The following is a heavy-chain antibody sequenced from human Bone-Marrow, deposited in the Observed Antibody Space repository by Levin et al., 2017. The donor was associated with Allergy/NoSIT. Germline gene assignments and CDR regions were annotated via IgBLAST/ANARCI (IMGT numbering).Heavy chain of an antibody. CDR3: ARDRPRGWCFEY. V-gene: IGHV3-7*01. D-gene: IGHD6-19*01. Sequence: GGSLRLSCAASGFTFSSNWMTWVRQAPGKGLEYVANIKQDGSEKYYGDSVKGRFTISRDNAKNTLYLQMNSLRAEDTALYYCARDRPRGWCFEYWGQGTLVTVSP. CDR2: IKQDGSEK. J-gene: IGHJ4*02. CDR1: GFTFSSNW.